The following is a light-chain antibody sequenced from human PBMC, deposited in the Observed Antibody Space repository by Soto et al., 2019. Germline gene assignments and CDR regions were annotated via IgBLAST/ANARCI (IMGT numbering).Light chain of an antibody. CDR3: MQALQAWT. CDR1: QSLLHTNGYSY. V-gene: IGKV2-28*01. CDR2: LGS. Sequence: IVMTQSPLSLPVTPGEPASISCRSSQSLLHTNGYSYLDWYLQKPGQSPQLLIYLGSNRASGVHDRFSGSGSGTDFTLKISRVEAEDVGVYYCMQALQAWTFGQGTKVEIK. J-gene: IGKJ1*01.